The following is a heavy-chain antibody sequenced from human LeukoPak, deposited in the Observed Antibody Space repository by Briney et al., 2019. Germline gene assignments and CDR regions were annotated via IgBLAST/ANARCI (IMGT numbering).Heavy chain of an antibody. CDR1: GGSITSSTHY. J-gene: IGHJ4*02. CDR3: AREVKQLVYFDY. Sequence: TSETLSLTCTVSGGSITSSTHYWGWIRQPPGKGLEWIGTIYYTGSPTFYNPSLKSRLTISVDTSKSHFSLKLTSVTAADTAVYYCAREVKQLVYFDYWGQGTLVTVSS. D-gene: IGHD6-6*01. V-gene: IGHV4-39*07. CDR2: IYYTGSPT.